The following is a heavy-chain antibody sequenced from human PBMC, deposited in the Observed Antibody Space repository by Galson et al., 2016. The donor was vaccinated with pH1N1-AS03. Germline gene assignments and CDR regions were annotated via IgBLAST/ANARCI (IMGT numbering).Heavy chain of an antibody. Sequence: SLRLSCAASGFTFNDHTMHWVRQAPGKGLEWVSGISWNGDKIDYADSVKGRFSISRDNARNSLYLQMNRLRLEDTALYYCARDRLWSGDNEPFDLWGQGTVVTVS. V-gene: IGHV3-9*01. J-gene: IGHJ3*01. D-gene: IGHD3-10*01. CDR2: ISWNGDKI. CDR3: ARDRLWSGDNEPFDL. CDR1: GFTFNDHT.